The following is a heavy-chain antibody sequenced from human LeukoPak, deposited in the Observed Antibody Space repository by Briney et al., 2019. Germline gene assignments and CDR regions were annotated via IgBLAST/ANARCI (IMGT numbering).Heavy chain of an antibody. CDR3: ARPISIAAADYYFGY. Sequence: GESLKISCKGSGYSFTSYWIGWVRQMPGKGLEWMGIIYPGDSDTRYSPSFQGQVTISADKSISTAYLQWSSLKASDTAMYYCARPISIAAADYYFGYWGQGTLVTVSS. V-gene: IGHV5-51*01. CDR1: GYSFTSYW. CDR2: IYPGDSDT. J-gene: IGHJ4*02. D-gene: IGHD6-13*01.